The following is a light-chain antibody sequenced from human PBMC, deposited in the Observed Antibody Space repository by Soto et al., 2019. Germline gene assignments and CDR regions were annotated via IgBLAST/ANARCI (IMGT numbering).Light chain of an antibody. CDR1: QSLVYSDGDTF. J-gene: IGKJ1*01. Sequence: DVVLTQSPLFLPVTLGQPASISCRSSQSLVYSDGDTFLSWFQQRPGQSPRRLIYKVSNRDTGVPVRFSGSGSGTDFTLKISRLEPEDFAVYYCQQYGGSTRTFGQGTKVDIK. CDR2: KVS. V-gene: IGKV2-30*01. CDR3: QQYGGSTRT.